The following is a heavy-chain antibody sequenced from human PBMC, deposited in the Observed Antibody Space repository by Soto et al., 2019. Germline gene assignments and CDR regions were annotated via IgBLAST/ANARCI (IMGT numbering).Heavy chain of an antibody. J-gene: IGHJ4*02. Sequence: QVQVVQSRAEVKKPGASVKVSCKTSGYTFTDYDINWVRQAPGQGLEWMGWVSPDNGNAGYAQHFQGRVTLTSDTSISIAYMELGSLTSEDTAVDYCEVTIGYWGQGTMVTVSS. V-gene: IGHV1-8*01. D-gene: IGHD2-21*02. CDR2: VSPDNGNA. CDR3: EVTIGY. CDR1: GYTFTDYD.